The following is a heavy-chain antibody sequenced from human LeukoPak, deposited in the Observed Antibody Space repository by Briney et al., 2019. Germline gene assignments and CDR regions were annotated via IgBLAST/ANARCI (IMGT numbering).Heavy chain of an antibody. J-gene: IGHJ5*02. D-gene: IGHD2-2*01. CDR3: ARVPHYRVVVPAAGWFDP. V-gene: IGHV4-34*01. Sequence: SETLSLTCAVSGGSFSGYYWSWIRQPPGKGLEWIGEINHSGSTNYNPSLKSRVTISVDTSKNQFSLKLSSVTAADTAVYHCARVPHYRVVVPAAGWFDPWGQGTLVTVSS. CDR2: INHSGST. CDR1: GGSFSGYY.